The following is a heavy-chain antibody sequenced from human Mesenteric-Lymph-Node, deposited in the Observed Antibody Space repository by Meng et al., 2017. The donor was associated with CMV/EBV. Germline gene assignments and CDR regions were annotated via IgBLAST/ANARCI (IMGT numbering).Heavy chain of an antibody. J-gene: IGHJ4*02. CDR3: VRDDKWAFDS. Sequence: ASVKVSCKASGYTFTSYGISWVRQAPGQGLEWMGWISANTGNTNYAQKVQGRVTMTRDTSTSTAYMELRSLRAEDTAHYYCVRDDKWAFDSWGQGTLVTVSS. CDR2: ISANTGNT. CDR1: GYTFTSYG. D-gene: IGHD1-26*01. V-gene: IGHV1-18*01.